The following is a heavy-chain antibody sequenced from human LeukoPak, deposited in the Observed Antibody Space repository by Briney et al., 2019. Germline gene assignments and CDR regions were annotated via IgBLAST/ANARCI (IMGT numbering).Heavy chain of an antibody. CDR3: ASTPNYDFWSGPTPCYYYGMDV. CDR2: IIPIFGTA. D-gene: IGHD3-3*01. CDR1: GGTFSSYA. J-gene: IGHJ6*02. V-gene: IGHV1-69*13. Sequence: GASVKVSCKASGGTFSSYAISWVRQAPGQGLEWMGGIIPIFGTANYAQKFQGRVTITADESTSTAYMELSSLRSEDTAVYYCASTPNYDFWSGPTPCYYYGMDVWGQGTTVTVSS.